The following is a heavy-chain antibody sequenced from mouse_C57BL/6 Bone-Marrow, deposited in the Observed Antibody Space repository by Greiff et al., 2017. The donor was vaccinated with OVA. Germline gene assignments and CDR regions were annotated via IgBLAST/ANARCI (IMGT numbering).Heavy chain of an antibody. J-gene: IGHJ1*03. D-gene: IGHD1-1*01. CDR1: GFTFSDYG. CDR2: ISNLAYSI. V-gene: IGHV5-15*01. Sequence: EVMLVESGGGLVQPGGSLKLSCAASGFTFSDYGMAWVRQAPRKGTEWVAFISNLAYSIYYADTVTGRFTISRENAKNTLYREMSSLRSEDTAMYYCARHFPSITTVVDWYFDVWGTGTTVTVSS. CDR3: ARHFPSITTVVDWYFDV.